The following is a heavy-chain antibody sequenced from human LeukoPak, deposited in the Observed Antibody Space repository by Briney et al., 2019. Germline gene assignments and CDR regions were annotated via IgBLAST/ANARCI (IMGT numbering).Heavy chain of an antibody. CDR3: ARGYSYGFDY. D-gene: IGHD5-18*01. J-gene: IGHJ4*02. CDR2: IKSKTDGGTT. Sequence: GGSLRLSCAASGFTFSNAWMNWVRQAPGKGLEWVGRIKSKTDGGTTDYAAPVKGRFTISRDDSKNTLYLQMNSLRAEDTAVYYCARGYSYGFDYWGQGTLVTVSS. CDR1: GFTFSNAW. V-gene: IGHV3-15*07.